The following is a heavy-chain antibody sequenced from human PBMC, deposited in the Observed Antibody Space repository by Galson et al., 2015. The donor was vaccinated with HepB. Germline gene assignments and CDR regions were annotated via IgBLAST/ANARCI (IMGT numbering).Heavy chain of an antibody. Sequence: SVKVSCKASGYTFTSYDINWVRQATGQGLEWMGWMNPNSGNTGYAQKFQGRVTMTRNTSISTAYMELSSLRSEDTAVYYCAREGIGAAANPVDYWGQGTLVTVSS. V-gene: IGHV1-8*01. D-gene: IGHD6-13*01. CDR1: GYTFTSYD. CDR3: AREGIGAAANPVDY. CDR2: MNPNSGNT. J-gene: IGHJ4*02.